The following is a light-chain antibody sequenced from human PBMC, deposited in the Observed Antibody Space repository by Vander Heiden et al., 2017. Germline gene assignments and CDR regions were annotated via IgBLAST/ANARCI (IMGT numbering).Light chain of an antibody. J-gene: IGLJ3*02. CDR2: IDSDGSH. V-gene: IGLV4-69*02. CDR1: NEYSAYA. CDR3: QTWGTGPWV. Sequence: QPVLTQSPSASASLGASVKLTCSLSNEYSAYAVAWHKRHPEKGPRYLMRIDSDGSHIKGDGIPDRFSGSSSGAERFLTISGLQSDDEADYYCQTWGTGPWVFGGGTTLTVL.